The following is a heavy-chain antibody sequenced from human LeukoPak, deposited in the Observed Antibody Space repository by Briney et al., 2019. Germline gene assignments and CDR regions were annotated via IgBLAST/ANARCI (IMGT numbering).Heavy chain of an antibody. D-gene: IGHD3-22*01. CDR1: GFTFTSSA. CDR3: AASLGDSSGYYGDAFDI. Sequence: ASVKVSCKASGFTFTSSAMQWVRQARGQRLEWIGWILVGSGDANYAQKFQERVTITRDMSTSTAYMELSSLRSEDTAVYYCAASLGDSSGYYGDAFDIWGQGTMVTVSS. CDR2: ILVGSGDA. J-gene: IGHJ3*02. V-gene: IGHV1-58*02.